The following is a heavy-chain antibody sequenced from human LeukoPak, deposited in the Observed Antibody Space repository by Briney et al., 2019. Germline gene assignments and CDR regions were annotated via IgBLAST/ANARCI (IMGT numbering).Heavy chain of an antibody. D-gene: IGHD6-19*01. CDR1: GFTVSSNY. J-gene: IGHJ6*02. CDR3: ARDWLVPNYYYYYGMDV. Sequence: GGSLRLSCAASGFTVSSNYMSWVRQAPGKGLEWVSVIYSGGSTYYADSVKGRFTISRDNSKNTLYLQMNSLRAEDTAVYYCARDWLVPNYYYYYGMDVWGQGTTVTVSS. V-gene: IGHV3-66*01. CDR2: IYSGGST.